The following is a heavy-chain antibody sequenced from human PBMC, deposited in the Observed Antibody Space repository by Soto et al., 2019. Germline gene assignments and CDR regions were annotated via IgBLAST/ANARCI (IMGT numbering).Heavy chain of an antibody. Sequence: GESLKISCKGSGYSFASHWVAWVRQMPEKGLEWIGTIYPGDSDTKYSSAFRGHVTISADTSVSTAYLQWRSLEATDSAIYYCARYSGSYWHYLDFWGQGTLVTV. CDR3: ARYSGSYWHYLDF. CDR2: IYPGDSDT. CDR1: GYSFASHW. V-gene: IGHV5-51*01. J-gene: IGHJ4*02. D-gene: IGHD1-26*01.